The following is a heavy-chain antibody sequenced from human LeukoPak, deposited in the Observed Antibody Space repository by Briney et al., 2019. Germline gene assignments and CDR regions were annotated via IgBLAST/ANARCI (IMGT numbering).Heavy chain of an antibody. J-gene: IGHJ4*02. Sequence: PSETLSLTCTVSGGSISSSTYYWGWIRQPPGKGLEWIGTIYYSGRTYYNPSLKSRVTISVDTSKNQFSLKLSSVTAADTAVYYCARLKRNWYYYGSAQRYYFDYWGQGTLVTVSS. D-gene: IGHD3-10*01. CDR2: IYYSGRT. V-gene: IGHV4-39*07. CDR1: GGSISSSTYY. CDR3: ARLKRNWYYYGSAQRYYFDY.